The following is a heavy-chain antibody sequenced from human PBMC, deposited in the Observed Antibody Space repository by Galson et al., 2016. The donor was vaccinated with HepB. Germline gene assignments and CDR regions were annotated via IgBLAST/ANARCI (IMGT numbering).Heavy chain of an antibody. V-gene: IGHV3-53*01. CDR1: GFIVSNSR. D-gene: IGHD7-27*01. J-gene: IGHJ3*02. Sequence: SLRLSCAASGFIVSNSRMGWVRQPPGKGLEWVSVIYSSGSTDSTDSVKGRFTISRDNPKNTLFLQMTSLRVDDTSVYYCGTSSRAWGFDAFDIWGQGTMVTVSS. CDR2: IYSSGST. CDR3: GTSSRAWGFDAFDI.